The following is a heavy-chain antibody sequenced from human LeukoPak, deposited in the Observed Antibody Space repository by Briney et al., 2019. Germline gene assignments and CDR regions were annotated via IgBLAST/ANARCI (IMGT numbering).Heavy chain of an antibody. V-gene: IGHV4-39*01. J-gene: IGHJ4*02. Sequence: SETLSLTCAVSGDSISSGTYYWGWIRQPPGKGLEWIGTIYYTMSTYYNPSLKSRVTISVDTSKNQFSLKLRSVTAADTAVYYCARHRIIRDIVTGDYFDYWGQGTLITVSS. CDR1: GDSISSGTYY. CDR2: IYYTMST. D-gene: IGHD3-9*01. CDR3: ARHRIIRDIVTGDYFDY.